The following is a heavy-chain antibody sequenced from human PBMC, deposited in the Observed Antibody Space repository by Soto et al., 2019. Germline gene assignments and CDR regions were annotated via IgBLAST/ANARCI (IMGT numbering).Heavy chain of an antibody. Sequence: QVELVQAGAEAKKPGSSVKVSCKDSGGTFSTYPISWVRQAPGQGLEWMGLIMPGFDVPNYASKFQGSLSITADYSTTTAYMALSNFISDDTALYFCARVGLDADCTTKNCNDGFDPWGQGTLVTVSS. V-gene: IGHV1-69*17. J-gene: IGHJ5*02. CDR3: ARVGLDADCTTKNCNDGFDP. D-gene: IGHD2-8*01. CDR1: GGTFSTYP. CDR2: IMPGFDVP.